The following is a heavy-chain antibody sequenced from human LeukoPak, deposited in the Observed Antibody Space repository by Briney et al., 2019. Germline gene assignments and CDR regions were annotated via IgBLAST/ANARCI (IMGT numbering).Heavy chain of an antibody. CDR3: ARTRGDCSGGSCYFDAFDI. D-gene: IGHD2-15*01. CDR2: ISSSSDTI. V-gene: IGHV3-48*01. CDR1: GFTFSSYS. J-gene: IGHJ3*02. Sequence: GGSLRLSCAASGFTFSSYSMNWVRQAPGKGLEWVSYISSSSDTIYYADSVKGRLTISRDNAKNSLYLQMNSLRAEDTAVYYCARTRGDCSGGSCYFDAFDIWGQGTMATVSS.